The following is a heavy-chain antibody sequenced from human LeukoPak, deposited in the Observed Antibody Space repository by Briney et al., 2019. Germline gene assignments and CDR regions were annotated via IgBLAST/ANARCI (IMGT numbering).Heavy chain of an antibody. V-gene: IGHV4-39*07. CDR2: IYTSGST. J-gene: IGHJ6*03. D-gene: IGHD3-10*01. CDR3: ARAATMVRGVGTGSYYYYYYMDV. Sequence: PSETLSLTCTVSGGSISSTSYYWGWIRQPPGKGLEWIGRIYTSGSTNYNPSLKSRVTMSVDTSKNQFSLKLSSVTAADTAVYYCARAATMVRGVGTGSYYYYYYMDVWGKGTTVTVSS. CDR1: GGSISSTSYY.